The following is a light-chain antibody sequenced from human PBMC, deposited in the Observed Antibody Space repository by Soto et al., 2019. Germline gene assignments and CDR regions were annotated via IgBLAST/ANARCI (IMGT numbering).Light chain of an antibody. CDR1: QSVSSSY. CDR3: HQYGSSPAT. J-gene: IGKJ1*01. Sequence: EIVLTQSPGTLSLSPGERATLSCRASQSVSSSYLAWYQQKPGQAPRLLIYGASNRATEIPDRYSGSGSGTDFTLTISRLEPEDFAVYYCHQYGSSPATFGQGTKVDIK. CDR2: GAS. V-gene: IGKV3-20*01.